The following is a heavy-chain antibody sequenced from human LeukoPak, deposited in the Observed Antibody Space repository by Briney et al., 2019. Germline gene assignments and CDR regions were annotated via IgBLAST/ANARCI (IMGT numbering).Heavy chain of an antibody. CDR2: MNPNSGNT. CDR1: GYTFSSYD. Sequence: HRASVKVSCKTSGYTFSSYDINWVRQATGQGLEWMGWMNPNSGNTGSAQKLQGRGTMTRNTSISTAYMELSSLRSEDTAVYYCARASHYDILTGFDKRYYYYGMDVWGQGTTVTVSS. D-gene: IGHD3-9*01. V-gene: IGHV1-8*01. CDR3: ARASHYDILTGFDKRYYYYGMDV. J-gene: IGHJ6*02.